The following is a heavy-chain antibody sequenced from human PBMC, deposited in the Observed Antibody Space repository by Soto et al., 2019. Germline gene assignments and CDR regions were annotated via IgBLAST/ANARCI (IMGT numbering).Heavy chain of an antibody. V-gene: IGHV3-23*01. CDR2: ISGSGGST. CDR1: GFTFGSHA. J-gene: IGHJ4*02. D-gene: IGHD6-6*01. Sequence: HPGGSLRLSCAASGFTFGSHAMSWVRQAPGKGLEWVSAISGSGGSTNYADSVKGRFTISRDNSKNTLYLQMNSLRAEDTAVYYCAKGRHTPSIFEYSSSSTLDYWGQGTLVTVSS. CDR3: AKGRHTPSIFEYSSSSTLDY.